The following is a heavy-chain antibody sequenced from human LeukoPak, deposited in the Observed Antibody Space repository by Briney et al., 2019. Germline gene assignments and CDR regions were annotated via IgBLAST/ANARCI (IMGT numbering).Heavy chain of an antibody. J-gene: IGHJ4*02. V-gene: IGHV4-34*01. CDR3: ARGRGRGTTVTY. CDR2: INHSGST. CDR1: GGSFIGYY. Sequence: SETLSLTCAVYGGSFIGYYWSWIRQPPGKGLGWIGEINHSGSTNYNPSLKSRVTISVDTSKNQFSLKLSSVTAADTAVYYCARGRGRGTTVTYWGQGTLVTVSS. D-gene: IGHD4-17*01.